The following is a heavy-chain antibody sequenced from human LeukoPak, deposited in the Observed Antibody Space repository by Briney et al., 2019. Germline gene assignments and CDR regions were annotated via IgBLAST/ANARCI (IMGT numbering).Heavy chain of an antibody. D-gene: IGHD2-15*01. CDR1: GFTFSSYW. Sequence: GGSLRLSCAASGFTFSSYWMGSVRQAPGKGLEWVDNIKQDGSEKYYVDSVKGRFTISRDNAKNSLYLQMNSLRAEDTAVYYCARGWDIADPWGQGTLVTVSS. J-gene: IGHJ5*02. V-gene: IGHV3-7*05. CDR2: IKQDGSEK. CDR3: ARGWDIADP.